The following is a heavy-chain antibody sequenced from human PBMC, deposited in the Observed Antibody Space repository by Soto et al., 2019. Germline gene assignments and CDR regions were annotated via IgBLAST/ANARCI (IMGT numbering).Heavy chain of an antibody. CDR2: IKTKVESYAT. Sequence: EVQLVESGGGLVQPGGSLKLSCAASGFTLSGFDLHWVRQASGEGLEWIGRIKTKVESYATEYAASVKGRFSISRDDSKNTACLEMNSLETEDTAIYYCTRRHCSGGGCYSDFDFWGQGSLVTVSS. CDR3: TRRHCSGGGCYSDFDF. J-gene: IGHJ4*02. CDR1: GFTLSGFD. V-gene: IGHV3-73*01. D-gene: IGHD2-15*01.